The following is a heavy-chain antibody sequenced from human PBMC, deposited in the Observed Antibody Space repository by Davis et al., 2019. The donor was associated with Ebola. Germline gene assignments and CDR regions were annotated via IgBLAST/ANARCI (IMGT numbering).Heavy chain of an antibody. CDR1: GFTFSGSA. D-gene: IGHD2-15*01. Sequence: GGSLRLPCAASGFTFSGSAMHWVRQSSGKGLEWVGRIRSKANSYATAYAASVKGRFTISRDDSKNTAYLQMNSLKTEDTAVYYCSVPGGSGDYWGQGTLVTVSS. CDR2: IRSKANSYAT. CDR3: SVPGGSGDY. V-gene: IGHV3-73*01. J-gene: IGHJ4*02.